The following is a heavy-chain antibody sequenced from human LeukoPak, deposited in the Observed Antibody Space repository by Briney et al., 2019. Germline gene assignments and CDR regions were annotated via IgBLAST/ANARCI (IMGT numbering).Heavy chain of an antibody. V-gene: IGHV3-48*03. CDR1: GFTFSSYE. CDR2: ISSSGSTI. CDR3: TRDSGRREDY. J-gene: IGHJ4*02. D-gene: IGHD1-26*01. Sequence: GGSLRLSCAASGFTFSSYEMNWVRQAPGKGLEWVSYISSSGSTIYYADSVKGRFTISRDNAKNSLFLQMNSLRAEDSAVYYCTRDSGRREDYWGQGTLVTVSS.